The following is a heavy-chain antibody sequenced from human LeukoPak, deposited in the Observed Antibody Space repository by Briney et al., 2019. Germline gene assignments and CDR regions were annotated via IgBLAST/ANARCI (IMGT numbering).Heavy chain of an antibody. CDR2: INPNSGGT. V-gene: IGHV1-2*02. CDR1: GYTFTGYY. Sequence: GASVKVSCKASGYTFTGYYMHWVRQAPGQGLEWMGWINPNSGGTNYAQKFQGRVTMTRDTSISTAYMELSRLRSDDTAVYYCASSPRGCSSTSCYPTHNWFDPWGQGTLVTVSS. CDR3: ASSPRGCSSTSCYPTHNWFDP. J-gene: IGHJ5*02. D-gene: IGHD2-2*01.